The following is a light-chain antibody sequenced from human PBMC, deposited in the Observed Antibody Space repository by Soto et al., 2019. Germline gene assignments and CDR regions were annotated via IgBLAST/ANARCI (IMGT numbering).Light chain of an antibody. V-gene: IGKV3-20*01. J-gene: IGKJ2*01. CDR3: QQYGSSSYT. CDR2: GAS. CDR1: QSVSSSY. Sequence: EIVLTQSPGTLSLSPGERATLSCRASQSVSSSYLGWYQQKPGQAPRLLIYGASRRATGIPDRFSGSGSGTDFTLTISRLEPEDFAVYYCQQYGSSSYTFGQGTKLEIK.